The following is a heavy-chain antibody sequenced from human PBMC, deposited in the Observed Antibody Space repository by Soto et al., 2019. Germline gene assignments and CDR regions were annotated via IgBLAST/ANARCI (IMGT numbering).Heavy chain of an antibody. CDR3: ASGGWGSSWYEGGSRIDY. V-gene: IGHV3-13*01. CDR1: GFTFSNYD. J-gene: IGHJ4*02. CDR2: IGAAGDT. D-gene: IGHD6-13*01. Sequence: EVQLVESGGGLVQPGGSLRLSCAASGFTFSNYDMHWVRQVTGKGLEWVSAIGAAGDTHYPDSVKGRFTISRKNAKNALYVQMNSLRAENTAVYYCASGGWGSSWYEGGSRIDYWGQGALVTVSS.